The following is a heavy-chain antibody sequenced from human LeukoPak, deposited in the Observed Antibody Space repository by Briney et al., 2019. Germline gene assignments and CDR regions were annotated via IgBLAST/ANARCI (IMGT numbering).Heavy chain of an antibody. CDR3: ARRNIAAAALDY. J-gene: IGHJ4*02. D-gene: IGHD6-13*01. V-gene: IGHV3-33*05. CDR1: GFTFSNHG. CDR2: ISYDGSNK. Sequence: PGGSLRLSCAASGFTFSNHGMHWVRQAPGKGLEWVAIISYDGSNKYYADSVKGRFTISRDNSKNTLYLQMNSLRAEDTAVYYCARRNIAAAALDYWGQGTLVTVSS.